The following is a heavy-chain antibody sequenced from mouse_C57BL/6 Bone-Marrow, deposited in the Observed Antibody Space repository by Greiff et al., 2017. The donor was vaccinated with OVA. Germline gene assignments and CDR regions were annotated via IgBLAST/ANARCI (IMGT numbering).Heavy chain of an antibody. V-gene: IGHV7-1*01. Sequence: EVQGVESGGGLVQSGRSLRLSCATSGFTFSDFYMEWVRQAPGKGLEWIAASRNKANDYTTEYSASVKGRFIVSRDTSQSILYLQMNALRAEDTAIYYCARDDGYRGYYAMDYWGQGTSVTVSS. CDR2: SRNKANDYTT. J-gene: IGHJ4*01. D-gene: IGHD2-2*01. CDR3: ARDDGYRGYYAMDY. CDR1: GFTFSDFY.